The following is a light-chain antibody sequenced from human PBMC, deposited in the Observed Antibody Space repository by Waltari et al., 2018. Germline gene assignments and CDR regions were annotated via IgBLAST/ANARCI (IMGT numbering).Light chain of an antibody. J-gene: IGLJ2*01. V-gene: IGLV2-14*03. CDR1: RSHLGNYNY. CDR2: DVS. CDR3: SSYISSDTLEL. Sequence: HSALTQPPSVSGSPGQSLPLPSPGTRSHLGNYNYVSWYQQHPDKAPKPMIFDVSNRPSGVSDRFSGSKSGNTASLTISGLQAEDEADYYCSSYISSDTLELFGGGTSLTVL.